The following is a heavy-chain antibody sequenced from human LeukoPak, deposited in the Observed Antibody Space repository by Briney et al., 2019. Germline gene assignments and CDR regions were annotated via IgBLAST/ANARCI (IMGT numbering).Heavy chain of an antibody. V-gene: IGHV4-39*01. Sequence: ASETLSLTCTVPGGSISSSSYYWGWIRQPPGKGLEWIGSIYYSGSPYYNPSLKSRVTISVDTSKNQFSLNLSSVTAADTAVYYCARMDPGGLGDYWGQGTLVTVSS. CDR2: IYYSGSP. D-gene: IGHD5-18*01. CDR3: ARMDPGGLGDY. CDR1: GGSISSSSYY. J-gene: IGHJ4*02.